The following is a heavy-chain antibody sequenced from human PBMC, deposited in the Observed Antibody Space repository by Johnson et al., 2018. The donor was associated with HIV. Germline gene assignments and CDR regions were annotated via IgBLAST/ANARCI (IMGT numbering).Heavy chain of an antibody. CDR3: AKGQVARGPLDI. CDR1: GFTFSSYG. CDR2: IRYDGSNK. Sequence: QVQLMESGGGVVQPVGSLRLSCAASGFTFSSYGMHWVRQAPGKGLEWVAFIRYDGSNKYYADSVKGRFTISRDNSKNTLYLQMSSLRADDTAVYYCAKGQVARGPLDIWGQGTMVTVSS. V-gene: IGHV3-30*02. D-gene: IGHD2-15*01. J-gene: IGHJ3*02.